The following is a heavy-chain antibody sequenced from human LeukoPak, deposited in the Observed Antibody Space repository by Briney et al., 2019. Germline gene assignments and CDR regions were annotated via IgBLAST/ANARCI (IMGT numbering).Heavy chain of an antibody. CDR2: ISSGSSAI. Sequence: GGSLRLSCEASGFTLTIYSMTWVRQAPGKGLEWVSIISSGSSAIFSADALKGRFTISRDDAKNLLYLDMNSLRAEDTAVYYCARGHTAVTRHFDFWGQGTLVTVSS. CDR3: ARGHTAVTRHFDF. CDR1: GFTLTIYS. D-gene: IGHD4-17*01. V-gene: IGHV3-21*01. J-gene: IGHJ4*02.